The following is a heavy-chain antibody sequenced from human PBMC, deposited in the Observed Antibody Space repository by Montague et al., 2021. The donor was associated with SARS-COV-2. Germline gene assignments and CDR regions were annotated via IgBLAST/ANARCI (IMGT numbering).Heavy chain of an antibody. CDR3: GRLRCYGGNSGFQGFVDD. CDR1: GGSISSSSYH. CDR2: IYYSGST. J-gene: IGHJ4*02. Sequence: SETLSLTCIVSGGSISSSSYHWGWIRQPPGKGLEWIGTIYYSGSTYYNPSLKSRVTISGDTSKNQFSLKLSSVTAADTAVYYCGRLRCYGGNSGFQGFVDDWGQGALVTVSS. V-gene: IGHV4-39*01. D-gene: IGHD4-23*01.